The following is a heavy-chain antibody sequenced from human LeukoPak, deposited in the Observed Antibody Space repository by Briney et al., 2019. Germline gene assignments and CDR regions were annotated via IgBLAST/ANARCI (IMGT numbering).Heavy chain of an antibody. J-gene: IGHJ5*02. CDR3: ASQFLGYCSGGSCYLGGWFDP. D-gene: IGHD2-15*01. Sequence: ESSETLSLTCTVSGYSISSGYYWGWIRQPPGKGLEWIGSIYHSGSTYYNPSLKSRVTISVDTSKNQFSLKLSSVTAADTAVYYCASQFLGYCSGGSCYLGGWFDPWGQGTLVTVSS. CDR1: GYSISSGYY. CDR2: IYHSGST. V-gene: IGHV4-38-2*02.